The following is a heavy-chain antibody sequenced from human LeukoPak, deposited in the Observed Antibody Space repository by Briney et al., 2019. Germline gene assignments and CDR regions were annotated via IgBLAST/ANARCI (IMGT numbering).Heavy chain of an antibody. D-gene: IGHD3-9*01. V-gene: IGHV3-30*03. J-gene: IGHJ4*02. CDR2: ISYDGSNK. CDR3: ASQLRYFDWLLGDY. CDR1: GFTFSSYG. Sequence: GGSLRLPCAASGFTFSSYGMHWVRQAPGKGLEWVAVISYDGSNKYYADSVKGRFTISRDSSKNTLYLQMNSLRAEDTAVYYCASQLRYFDWLLGDYWGQGTLVTVSS.